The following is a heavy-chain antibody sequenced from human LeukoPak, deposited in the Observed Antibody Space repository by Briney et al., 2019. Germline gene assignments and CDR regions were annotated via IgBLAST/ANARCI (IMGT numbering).Heavy chain of an antibody. V-gene: IGHV3-64D*06. D-gene: IGHD4/OR15-4a*01. CDR3: VRDLT. Sequence: GGSLRLSSSASGFSFSTSAMHWVRQAPGKGLQFVSAITSNGRSTYYADSVKGRFTISRDNSKNTLYLQMSSLRAEDTALYYCVRDLTWGQGTLVTVSS. CDR1: GFSFSTSA. CDR2: ITSNGRST. J-gene: IGHJ4*02.